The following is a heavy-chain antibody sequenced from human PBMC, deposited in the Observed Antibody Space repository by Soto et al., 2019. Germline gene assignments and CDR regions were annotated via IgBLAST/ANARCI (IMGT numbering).Heavy chain of an antibody. J-gene: IGHJ3*02. CDR2: ISSSSSTI. CDR3: ARVGGYYDSSGYYEQGAFDI. Sequence: GGSLRLSCAASGFTFSSYSMNWVRQAPGKGLEWVSYISSSSSTIYYANSVKGRLTISRDNAKNSLYLQMNSLRDEDTAVYYCARVGGYYDSSGYYEQGAFDIWGQGTMVTVSS. V-gene: IGHV3-48*02. CDR1: GFTFSSYS. D-gene: IGHD3-22*01.